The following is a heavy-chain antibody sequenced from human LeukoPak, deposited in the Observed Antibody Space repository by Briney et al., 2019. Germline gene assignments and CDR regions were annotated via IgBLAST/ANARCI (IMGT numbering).Heavy chain of an antibody. Sequence: GGSLRLSCAASGFTFSSYAMHWVRQAPGKGLEWVAVISYDGSNKYYADSVKGRFTISRDNSKNTLYLQMNSLRAEDTAVYYCARPGTTYYYYYGMDVWGQGTTVTVSS. CDR1: GFTFSSYA. CDR2: ISYDGSNK. CDR3: ARPGTTYYYYYGMDV. D-gene: IGHD4-17*01. V-gene: IGHV3-30-3*01. J-gene: IGHJ6*02.